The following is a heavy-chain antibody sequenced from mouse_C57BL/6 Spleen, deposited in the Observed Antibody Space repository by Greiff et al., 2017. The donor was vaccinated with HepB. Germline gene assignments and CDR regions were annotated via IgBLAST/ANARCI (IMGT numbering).Heavy chain of an antibody. CDR2: INPGSGGT. CDR1: GYAFTNYL. Sequence: VQLQQSGAELVRPGTSVKVSCKASGYAFTNYLIEWVKQRPGQGLEWIGVINPGSGGTNYNEKFKGKATLTADKSSSTAYMQLSSLTSEDSAVYFCARGSSYEYFDVWGTGTTVTVSS. D-gene: IGHD1-1*01. CDR3: ARGSSYEYFDV. J-gene: IGHJ1*03. V-gene: IGHV1-54*01.